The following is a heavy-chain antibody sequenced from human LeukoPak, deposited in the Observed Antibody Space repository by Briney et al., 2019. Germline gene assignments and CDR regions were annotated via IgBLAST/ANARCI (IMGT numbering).Heavy chain of an antibody. D-gene: IGHD4/OR15-4a*01. CDR3: AGAQNSNYKIWFDP. CDR1: GYTFTGYY. J-gene: IGHJ5*02. Sequence: ASVKVSCKASGYTFTGYYMHWVRQTPGQGLEWMGWINPNSGGTNYAQKFQGRVTMTRDTSISTAYMELSRLRSDDTAVYYCAGAQNSNYKIWFDPWGQGTLVTVSS. V-gene: IGHV1-2*02. CDR2: INPNSGGT.